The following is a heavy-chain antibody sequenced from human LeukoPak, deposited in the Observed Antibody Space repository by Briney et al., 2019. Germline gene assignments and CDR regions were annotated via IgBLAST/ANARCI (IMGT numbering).Heavy chain of an antibody. D-gene: IGHD3-22*01. CDR3: AKDYDSSGWAAFDI. CDR2: ISYDGSYT. CDR1: GFTFSSYG. J-gene: IGHJ3*02. V-gene: IGHV3-30*18. Sequence: GGSLRLSCAASGFTFSSYGMHWVRQAPGKGLEWVAVISYDGSYTYYAGSVKGRFTISRDNSKNTLYLQMNSLRAEDTAVYYCAKDYDSSGWAAFDIWGQGTMVTVSS.